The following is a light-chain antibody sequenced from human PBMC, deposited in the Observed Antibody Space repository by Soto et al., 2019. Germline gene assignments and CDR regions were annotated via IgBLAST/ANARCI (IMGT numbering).Light chain of an antibody. Sequence: EIVLTQSPATLSLSPGERATLSCRSSQSVSSYLAWYQQKPGQAPRLLIYDASNRATGIPDRFSGSGSGTDFTLTISRLEPEDFAVYYCQQYGSSRPFTFGQGTKVDIK. CDR2: DAS. CDR1: QSVSSY. CDR3: QQYGSSRPFT. V-gene: IGKV3-20*01. J-gene: IGKJ2*01.